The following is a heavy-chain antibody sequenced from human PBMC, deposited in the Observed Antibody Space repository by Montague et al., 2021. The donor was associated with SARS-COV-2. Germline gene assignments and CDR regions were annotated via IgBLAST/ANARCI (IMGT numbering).Heavy chain of an antibody. CDR3: ARGGTIFGVVTFPLDY. J-gene: IGHJ4*02. CDR2: IYYSGST. CDR1: GGSISSGGYY. V-gene: IGHV4-31*03. D-gene: IGHD3-3*01. Sequence: TLSLTCTVSGGSISSGGYYWSWIRQHPGKGLEWIGYIYYSGSTYYNPSLKSRVTISVDTSKNQFSLKLSSVTAAATAVYYCARGGTIFGVVTFPLDYWGQGTLVTVSS.